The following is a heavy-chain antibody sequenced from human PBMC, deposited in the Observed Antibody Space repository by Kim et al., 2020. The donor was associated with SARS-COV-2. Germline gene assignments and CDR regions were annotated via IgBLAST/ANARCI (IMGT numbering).Heavy chain of an antibody. CDR1: EFTFSRYS. D-gene: IGHD3-10*01. V-gene: IGHV3-21*01. CDR2: ISRNSDYI. J-gene: IGHJ4*02. Sequence: GGSLRLSCAASEFTFSRYSMNWVRQAPGKGLEWVSTISRNSDYIYYADSVEGRVTISRDNAKNSLYLQMNSLRADDTGMYYCARDLSLGRPGGFDYWGQGTLVTVSS. CDR3: ARDLSLGRPGGFDY.